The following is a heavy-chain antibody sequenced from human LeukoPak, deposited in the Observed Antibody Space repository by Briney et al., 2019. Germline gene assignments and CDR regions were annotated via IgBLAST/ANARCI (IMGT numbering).Heavy chain of an antibody. CDR2: LWYDGNNK. CDR1: GFSFTNYG. J-gene: IGHJ4*02. D-gene: IGHD2-15*01. V-gene: IGHV3-33*06. Sequence: GGSLRLSCAASGFSFTNYGTHWVRQAPGKGLEWVARLWYDGNNKYYADSVKGRFTISRDNSKDTLYLQMNNLRAEDTAVYYCAKDRCSRGTCYSDYWGQGTLVTVSS. CDR3: AKDRCSRGTCYSDY.